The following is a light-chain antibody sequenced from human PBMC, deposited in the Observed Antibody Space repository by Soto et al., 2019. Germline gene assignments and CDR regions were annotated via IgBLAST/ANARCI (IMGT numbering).Light chain of an antibody. V-gene: IGLV2-14*01. CDR3: SSYTSSSTV. CDR2: EVS. J-gene: IGLJ2*01. CDR1: SSDVGGYNY. Sequence: QSALTQPASVSGSPGQSITISCTGTSSDVGGYNYVSWYQQHPGKAPKLMIYEVSNRPSGVSNRFSGSKSGNTASLTISGLQAEDEADYYCSSYTSSSTVCGGGTKLTLL.